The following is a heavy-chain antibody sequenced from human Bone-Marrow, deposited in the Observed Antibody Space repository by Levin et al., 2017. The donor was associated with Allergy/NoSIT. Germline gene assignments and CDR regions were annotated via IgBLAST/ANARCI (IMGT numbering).Heavy chain of an antibody. CDR3: TRGRRGRWLNYYYDYMDV. J-gene: IGHJ6*03. V-gene: IGHV4-34*01. D-gene: IGHD6-19*01. CDR1: GGSFSDNY. Sequence: PSETLSLTCAVYGGSFSDNYWNWIRQPPGKGLEWVGEISHSGSTNYNPSLKSRVTISVDTSKNQFSLKLSSVTAADTAMYYCTRGRRGRWLNYYYDYMDVWGEGTTVTVSS. CDR2: ISHSGST.